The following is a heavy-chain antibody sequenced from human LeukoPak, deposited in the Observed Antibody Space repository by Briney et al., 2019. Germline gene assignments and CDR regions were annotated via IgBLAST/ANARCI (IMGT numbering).Heavy chain of an antibody. J-gene: IGHJ5*02. Sequence: PSETLSLTCTVSGDSLNTYYWTWLRQTPGKELEWIGFVASSGTSNYNPSLKSRVSISIDTSKNQFSLALTSVTPADTAVYYCARLVRGVVTSNWFDPWGQGTLVVVSS. D-gene: IGHD2-21*02. CDR1: GDSLNTYY. V-gene: IGHV4-59*01. CDR3: ARLVRGVVTSNWFDP. CDR2: VASSGTS.